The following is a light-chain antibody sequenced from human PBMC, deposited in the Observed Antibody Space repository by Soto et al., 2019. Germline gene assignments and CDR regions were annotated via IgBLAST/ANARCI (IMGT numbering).Light chain of an antibody. Sequence: QSVLTQPASVSGSPGQSITISCTGTSSDVGHPYNYVSWYQQVPGTAPKAMIYEVSSRPSGVSNRFSGSKSGNTASLTISGLQAEDEAYYYCSSYTTSTSFILFGGGTKVTVL. V-gene: IGLV2-14*01. CDR2: EVS. CDR3: SSYTTSTSFIL. CDR1: SSDVGHPYNY. J-gene: IGLJ2*01.